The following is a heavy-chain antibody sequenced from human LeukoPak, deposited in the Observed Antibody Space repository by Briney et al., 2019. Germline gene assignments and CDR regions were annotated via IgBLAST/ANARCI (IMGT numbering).Heavy chain of an antibody. CDR2: IIPILGIA. Sequence: SVKVSCKASGGTFSSYAISWVRQAPGQGLEWMGRIIPILGIANYAQKFQGRVTITADKSTSAAYMELSSLRSEDTAVYYCTRARTVGSITIPFDLWGRGTQVTVSS. V-gene: IGHV1-69*04. CDR3: TRARTVGSITIPFDL. J-gene: IGHJ2*01. D-gene: IGHD3-3*01. CDR1: GGTFSSYA.